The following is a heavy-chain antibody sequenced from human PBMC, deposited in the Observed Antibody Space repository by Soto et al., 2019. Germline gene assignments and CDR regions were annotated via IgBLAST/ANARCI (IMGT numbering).Heavy chain of an antibody. D-gene: IGHD6-19*01. CDR2: IWNDGSNK. CDR1: GFTFSDYG. V-gene: IGHV3-33*01. CDR3: VREERWAVAGYFYYGMDV. Sequence: PGGSLRLSCAASGFTFSDYGMHWVRQAPGKGLEWVTLIWNDGSNKYYADSVKGRFTISRDNSKNTLALQLNSLRTEDTAVYYCVREERWAVAGYFYYGMDVWGQGTTVTVS. J-gene: IGHJ6*02.